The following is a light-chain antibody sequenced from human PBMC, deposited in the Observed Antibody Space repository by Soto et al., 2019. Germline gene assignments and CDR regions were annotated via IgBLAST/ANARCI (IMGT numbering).Light chain of an antibody. CDR3: SSYTSTSPYV. Sequence: QSALTQPASVSGSPGQSITISCTGTSSDVGGYDYVSWYQQHPGKAPKLLIYDDSNRPSGVSNRFSGSKSGNTASLTIAGLQAEDEADYYCSSYTSTSPYVFGTGTKLTDL. CDR2: DDS. V-gene: IGLV2-14*01. J-gene: IGLJ1*01. CDR1: SSDVGGYDY.